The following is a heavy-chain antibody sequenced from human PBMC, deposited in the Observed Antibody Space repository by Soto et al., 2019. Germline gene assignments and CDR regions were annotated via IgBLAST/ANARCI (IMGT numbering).Heavy chain of an antibody. CDR2: TYYRSKWYK. J-gene: IGHJ5*02. Sequence: PSQTLSLTCAISGDSVSSNSAAWNWIRQSPSRGLEWLGRTYYRSKWYKEYAASVRSRITINPDTSKNQFSLQLNSVSPEDTAVYYCVRTVGWLDPWGQGALVTVSS. D-gene: IGHD2-15*01. V-gene: IGHV6-1*01. CDR3: VRTVGWLDP. CDR1: GDSVSSNSAA.